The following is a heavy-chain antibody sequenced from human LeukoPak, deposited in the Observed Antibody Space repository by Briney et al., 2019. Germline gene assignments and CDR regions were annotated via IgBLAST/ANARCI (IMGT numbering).Heavy chain of an antibody. V-gene: IGHV3-74*01. CDR3: AQGGSPGAFDY. CDR2: IDGDGSTT. J-gene: IGHJ4*02. Sequence: GGSLRLSCAASGFSLSSYWMHWVRQVPGKGLVWVSCIDGDGSTTKYADSVKGRFTISRDNVKNTLYLQVNSLRAEDTAVYYCAQGGSPGAFDYWGQGTLVTVSA. CDR1: GFSLSSYW. D-gene: IGHD1-26*01.